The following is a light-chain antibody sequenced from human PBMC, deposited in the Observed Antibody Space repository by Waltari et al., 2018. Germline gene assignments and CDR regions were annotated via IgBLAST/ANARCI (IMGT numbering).Light chain of an antibody. CDR1: HSLLYTDGNTY. Sequence: VLTQSPLSLRVTLGQSACISRRASHSLLYTDGNTYLNWFQQRPGQSPRRLIYKVATRDSGVPDRFSGRWSGTDFTLKSIRVEAEEGGVYCCVRGIHWWALGQGTKLEIE. V-gene: IGKV2-30*01. J-gene: IGKJ2*01. CDR3: VRGIHWWA. CDR2: KVA.